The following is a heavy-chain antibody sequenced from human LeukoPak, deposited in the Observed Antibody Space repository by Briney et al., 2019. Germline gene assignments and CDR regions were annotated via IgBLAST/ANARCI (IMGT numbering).Heavy chain of an antibody. CDR3: AKDSDYYDSSGKLDV. V-gene: IGHV3-9*01. J-gene: IGHJ6*04. Sequence: GGSLRLSCAASGFTFDDYAMHWFRQARGKGLEGVSGISWNSGSIGYVDCVRGRFTLSRDNAKNSLYLQMNSLRAEDTALYYCAKDSDYYDSSGKLDVWGKGTTVTVSS. CDR2: ISWNSGSI. CDR1: GFTFDDYA. D-gene: IGHD3-22*01.